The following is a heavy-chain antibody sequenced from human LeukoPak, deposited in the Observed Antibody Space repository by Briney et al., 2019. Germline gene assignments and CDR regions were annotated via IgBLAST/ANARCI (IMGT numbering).Heavy chain of an antibody. CDR1: GGSISSYY. CDR2: IYYSGST. V-gene: IGHV4-59*08. Sequence: PSETLSLTCTVSGGSISSYYWSWIRQPPGKGLEWVGYIYYSGSTNYNPSLKRRVTISVDTSKNQFSLKLSSVTAADTAVYYCARHGGCQQWSEYFDYWGQGTLVTVSS. CDR3: ARHGGCQQWSEYFDY. D-gene: IGHD2-15*01. J-gene: IGHJ4*02.